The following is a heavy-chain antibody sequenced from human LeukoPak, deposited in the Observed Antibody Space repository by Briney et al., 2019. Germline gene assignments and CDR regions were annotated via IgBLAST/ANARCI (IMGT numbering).Heavy chain of an antibody. CDR2: INAANGNT. V-gene: IGHV1-3*01. J-gene: IGHJ4*02. D-gene: IGHD1-26*01. Sequence: ASVKVSCKTSGFTFTTYTMHWVRQAPGQRLEWMGWINAANGNTQYSQKFQGRVTITRDTSASTAYMELSSLRSEDTAVYYCARAAAGSGSYGFDFDYWGQGTLVTVSS. CDR3: ARAAAGSGSYGFDFDY. CDR1: GFTFTTYT.